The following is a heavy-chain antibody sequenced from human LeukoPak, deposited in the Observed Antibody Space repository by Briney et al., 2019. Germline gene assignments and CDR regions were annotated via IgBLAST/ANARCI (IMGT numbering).Heavy chain of an antibody. CDR1: GGCFSGYY. CDR3: ARYCSSTSCYASPFDY. CDR2: TNHSGST. Sequence: SETLSLTCAVSGGCFSGYYWSWIRQPPGKGLEWIGETNHSGSTNYNPSLKNRVTISVDTSKDQASLKLSSVTDGDRAVYYCARYCSSTSCYASPFDYWGQGTLVTVSS. V-gene: IGHV4-34*01. D-gene: IGHD2-2*01. J-gene: IGHJ4*02.